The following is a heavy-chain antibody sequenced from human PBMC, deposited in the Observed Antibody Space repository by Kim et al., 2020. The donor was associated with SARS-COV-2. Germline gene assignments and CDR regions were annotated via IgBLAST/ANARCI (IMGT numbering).Heavy chain of an antibody. Sequence: SETLSLTCTVSGGSVISGGHYWSWIRQHPGKGLEWIGHIFYSGSTYYNPSLRSRLSISVDTSTNQFSLNLSSLTAADTDIYYCARFTYDSRGFYSYFAYWGQGKLFTVPS. D-gene: IGHD3-22*01. J-gene: IGHJ4*02. V-gene: IGHV4-31*03. CDR1: GGSVISGGHY. CDR2: IFYSGST. CDR3: ARFTYDSRGFYSYFAY.